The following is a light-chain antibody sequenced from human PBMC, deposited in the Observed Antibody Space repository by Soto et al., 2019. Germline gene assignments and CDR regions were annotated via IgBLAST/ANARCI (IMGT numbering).Light chain of an antibody. J-gene: IGKJ5*01. CDR2: GTS. CDR1: QTISNNH. V-gene: IGKV3-20*01. CDR3: QHYGDSART. Sequence: EIVLTQSPGTLSLSPGERVTLSCRTSQTISNNHLAWYQQKPGQAPRLLIHGTSNRATGIPDRFSGTGSETDFTLTISSVEPEDFAVYYCQHYGDSARTFGPGTRLEIK.